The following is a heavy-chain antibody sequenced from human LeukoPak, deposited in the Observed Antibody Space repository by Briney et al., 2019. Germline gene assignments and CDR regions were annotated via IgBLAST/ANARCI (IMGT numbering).Heavy chain of an antibody. Sequence: PSETLSLTCAVYGGSFTGYYWTWIRQPPGKGLEWIAEINHSGSTNYNPSLKSRVTISVDTSKNQFSLNLSSVTAADTAVYSCARGGGFCSGATCNRWFDPWGQGTLVTVSS. CDR1: GGSFTGYY. V-gene: IGHV4-34*01. D-gene: IGHD2-15*01. J-gene: IGHJ5*02. CDR2: INHSGST. CDR3: ARGGGFCSGATCNRWFDP.